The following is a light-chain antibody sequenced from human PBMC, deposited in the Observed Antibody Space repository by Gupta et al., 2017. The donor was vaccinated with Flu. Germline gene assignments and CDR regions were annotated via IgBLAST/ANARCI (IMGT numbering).Light chain of an antibody. V-gene: IGKV3-20*01. CDR2: GAS. J-gene: IGKJ4*01. Sequence: IVLTQSPGTLSLSPGERATLSCRASQSVSSSYLAWYQQKPGQAPRLLIYGASSRATGIPDRFSGSGSGTDFTLTIIRLEPEDFAVYYCQQYGSSSLTFGGGTKVEIK. CDR3: QQYGSSSLT. CDR1: QSVSSSY.